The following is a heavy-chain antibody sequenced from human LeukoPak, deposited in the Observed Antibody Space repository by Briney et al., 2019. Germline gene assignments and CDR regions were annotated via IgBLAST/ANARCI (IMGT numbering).Heavy chain of an antibody. CDR3: ARGNRPYGEHEAFDI. CDR1: DESFSGYY. D-gene: IGHD3-10*01. Sequence: PSETQSLTCAVYDESFSGYYCSWIRQPPRKGLEWIGEIDHSGSTNYNPSLQSRVTISVDTSKNQFSLKVSSVSAADTAVYYCARGNRPYGEHEAFDIWGHGTTVTVSP. J-gene: IGHJ3*02. CDR2: IDHSGST. V-gene: IGHV4-34*01.